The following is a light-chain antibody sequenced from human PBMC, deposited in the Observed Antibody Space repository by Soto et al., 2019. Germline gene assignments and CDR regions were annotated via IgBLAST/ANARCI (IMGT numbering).Light chain of an antibody. CDR2: DAS. CDR3: QQYMSYS. Sequence: DIQMTQSPSTLSASVGDRVTLIWWTSQSISSWLAWYQQKPGKAPKLLIYDASSLESGVPSRFSGRGSGTEFTLTISSLQPDDFATYYCQQYMSYSFGQGTKVDI. J-gene: IGKJ1*01. CDR1: QSISSW. V-gene: IGKV1-5*02.